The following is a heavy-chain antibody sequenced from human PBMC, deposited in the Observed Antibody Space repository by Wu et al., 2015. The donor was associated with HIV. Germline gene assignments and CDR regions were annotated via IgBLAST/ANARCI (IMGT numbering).Heavy chain of an antibody. V-gene: IGHV1-2*02. D-gene: IGHD6-13*01. J-gene: IGHJ3*02. CDR2: IRPDSGAT. CDR3: ARVASSTWSDSPLWAFDI. Sequence: QVQLVQSGAEVTKPGASVRVSCQTSGYTFTAHYIHWVRQAPGQGLEWMGWIRPDSGATNYAERFEDRVTMTRDASISTAYMQLRRLRSDDTAVYYCARVASSTWSDSPLWAFDIWGQGTMVTVSS. CDR1: GYTFTAHY.